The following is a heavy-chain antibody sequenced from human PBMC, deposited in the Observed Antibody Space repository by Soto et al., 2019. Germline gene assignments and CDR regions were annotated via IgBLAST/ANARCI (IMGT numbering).Heavy chain of an antibody. D-gene: IGHD1-1*01. V-gene: IGHV3-48*03. Sequence: PXRSRIPSWAASGVNFISIERSWLRKGPGKGVEWISYISSSGITTYYADFVEGRFTTPRDNATESLYLRLNSQPVDDTALYYCARYGKRAAWWGLGTPV. CDR2: ISSSGITT. CDR3: ARYGKRAAW. CDR1: GVNFISIE. J-gene: IGHJ4*02.